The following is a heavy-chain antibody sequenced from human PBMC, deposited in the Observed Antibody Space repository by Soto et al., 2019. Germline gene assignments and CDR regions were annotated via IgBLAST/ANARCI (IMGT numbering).Heavy chain of an antibody. D-gene: IGHD3-10*01. CDR2: IYHSGST. J-gene: IGHJ5*02. CDR1: GYSISSGYY. Sequence: KASETLSLTCAVSGYSISSGYYWGWIRQPPGKGLEWIGSIYHSGSTYYNPSLKSRVTISVDTSKNQFSLKLSSVTAADTAVYYCARFPGGGSGSYYSGFWLDPWGQGTLVTVSS. CDR3: ARFPGGGSGSYYSGFWLDP. V-gene: IGHV4-38-2*01.